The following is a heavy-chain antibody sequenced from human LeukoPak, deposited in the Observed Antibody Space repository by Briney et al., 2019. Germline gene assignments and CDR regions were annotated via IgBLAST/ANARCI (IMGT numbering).Heavy chain of an antibody. V-gene: IGHV4-4*02. CDR2: IYHSGST. J-gene: IGHJ4*02. CDR3: ARGRKYSSGWLDY. D-gene: IGHD6-19*01. CDR1: GGSISSGNW. Sequence: SETLSLTCAVSGGSISSGNWWSCVRQPPGKGLEWIGEIYHSGSTNYNPSLKSRVTISVDKSNNQFSLKLRSVTAADTAVYYCARGRKYSSGWLDYWGQGTLVAVSS.